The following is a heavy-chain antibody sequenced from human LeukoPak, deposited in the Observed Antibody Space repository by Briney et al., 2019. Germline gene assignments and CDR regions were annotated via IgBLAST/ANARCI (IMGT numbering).Heavy chain of an antibody. Sequence: GGSLRLSCAASGFSFSSYWMSWVRQAPGKGLEWVANIKQDGSEKYYVDSVKGRFTISRDNAKNSLYLQMNSLRAEDTAVYYCARESGSYYKSNAFDIWGQGTMVTVSS. CDR2: IKQDGSEK. D-gene: IGHD1-26*01. CDR3: ARESGSYYKSNAFDI. J-gene: IGHJ3*02. V-gene: IGHV3-7*01. CDR1: GFSFSSYW.